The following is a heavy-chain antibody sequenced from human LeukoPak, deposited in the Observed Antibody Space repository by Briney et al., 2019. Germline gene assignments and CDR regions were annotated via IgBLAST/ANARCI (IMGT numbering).Heavy chain of an antibody. CDR1: GGSISSYY. Sequence: PSETLSLTCTVSGGSISSYYWSWIRQPAGKGLEWIGRIYTSGSTNYNPSLKSRVTMSVDTSKNQFSLKLSSVTAADTAVYYCARDLLVVTNWYFDLWGRGTLATVSS. CDR2: IYTSGST. D-gene: IGHD4-23*01. J-gene: IGHJ2*01. CDR3: ARDLLVVTNWYFDL. V-gene: IGHV4-4*07.